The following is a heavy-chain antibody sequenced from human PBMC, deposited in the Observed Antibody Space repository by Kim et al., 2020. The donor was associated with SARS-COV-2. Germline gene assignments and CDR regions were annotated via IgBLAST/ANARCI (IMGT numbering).Heavy chain of an antibody. CDR3: ARGGGYSGYDQRDWFDS. V-gene: IGHV4-34*01. CDR1: GGSFSGYY. CDR2: INHSGST. J-gene: IGHJ5*01. Sequence: SETLSLTCAVYGGSFSGYYWSWIRQPPGKGMEWIGEINHSGSTNYNPSLKSRVTISVDTYKNQFYLKLSSVTAADTAVYYCARGGGYSGYDQRDWFDSWG. D-gene: IGHD5-12*01.